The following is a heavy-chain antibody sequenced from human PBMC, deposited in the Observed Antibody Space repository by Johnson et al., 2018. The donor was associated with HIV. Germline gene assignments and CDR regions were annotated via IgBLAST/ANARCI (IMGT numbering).Heavy chain of an antibody. Sequence: QVQLVESGGGVVQPGRSLRLSCAASEFTFSNSAMHWVRQAPGQGLEWVAVISYVGTNEYYADSVKGRFTISRDNSKNTLYLQMNSLTAEDTAVYYCATFYYDNRDYYELASFLTDASDIWGQGTMVTVSS. D-gene: IGHD3-22*01. J-gene: IGHJ3*02. CDR3: ATFYYDNRDYYELASFLTDASDI. CDR2: ISYVGTNE. V-gene: IGHV3-30*04. CDR1: EFTFSNSA.